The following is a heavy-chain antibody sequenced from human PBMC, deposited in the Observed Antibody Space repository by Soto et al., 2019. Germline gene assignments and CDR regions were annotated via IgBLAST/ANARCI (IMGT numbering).Heavy chain of an antibody. CDR1: GDSIGTTHSY. V-gene: IGHV4-39*01. CDR2: IHYSGST. Sequence: SETLSLTCTVSGDSIGTTHSYWAWIRQSPGKGLEWIGNIHYSGSTYYMPSLRSRVTLSVDTSRNQFSLRLTSVTAEDTAVYYCARHEGNGNVWPLDYWGQGILVTVPQ. CDR3: ARHEGNGNVWPLDY. J-gene: IGHJ4*02. D-gene: IGHD2-8*01.